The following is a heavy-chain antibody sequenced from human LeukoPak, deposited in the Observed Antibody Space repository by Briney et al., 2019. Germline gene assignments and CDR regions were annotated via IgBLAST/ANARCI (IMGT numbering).Heavy chain of an antibody. CDR1: GYTFTSYD. Sequence: ASVKVSCKASGYTFTSYDFNWVRQATGQRPEWMGWMSPNSGDTGHAQKFQDRVTMTRNTFISTAYMELSSLRSDDTAVYYCARGPPNWGYDYWGPGTLVTVSS. V-gene: IGHV1-8*01. CDR2: MSPNSGDT. J-gene: IGHJ4*02. CDR3: ARGPPNWGYDY. D-gene: IGHD7-27*01.